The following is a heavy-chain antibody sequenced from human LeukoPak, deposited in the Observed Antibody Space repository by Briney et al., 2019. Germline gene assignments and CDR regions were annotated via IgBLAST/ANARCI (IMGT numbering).Heavy chain of an antibody. CDR1: GYSFTTYW. Sequence: GESLKISCKASGYSFTTYWISWVRQLPGKGLEWMALIYPGDADVRYSLSFQGQVTISADTSISTAYLQWSSLKASDTAMYYCARQAIAAGPNSFDYWGQGTLVTVSS. J-gene: IGHJ4*02. CDR3: ARQAIAAGPNSFDY. CDR2: IYPGDADV. V-gene: IGHV5-51*01. D-gene: IGHD6-13*01.